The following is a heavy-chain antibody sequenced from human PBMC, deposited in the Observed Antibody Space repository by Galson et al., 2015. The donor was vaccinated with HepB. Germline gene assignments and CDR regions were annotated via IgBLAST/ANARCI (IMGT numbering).Heavy chain of an antibody. CDR2: ISRSDNYI. CDR3: ARQNYYGAGNNYMDYYYSGLDV. J-gene: IGHJ6*02. V-gene: IGHV3-21*01. D-gene: IGHD3-10*01. Sequence: SLRLSCAASGFAFNSYTLNWVRQSPGKGLEWVSSISRSDNYIYYADSVRGRFTVSRDNAKNSLYLQLNSLRAEDTAAYFCARQNYYGAGNNYMDYYYSGLDVWGQGTTVTVSS. CDR1: GFAFNSYT.